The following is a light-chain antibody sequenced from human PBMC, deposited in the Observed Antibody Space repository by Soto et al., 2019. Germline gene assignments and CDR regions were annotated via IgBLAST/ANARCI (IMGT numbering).Light chain of an antibody. V-gene: IGKV1-39*01. CDR1: QSISSY. CDR3: QQSFSTPWT. J-gene: IGKJ1*01. Sequence: DIQMTQSPSSLSASVGDRVTIACRASQSISSYLNWYQQKPGQAPKLLIYAVFSLQSGVPSRFSGSGSGTDFTLTISSLQPEDSATYYCQQSFSTPWTFGQGTRVVIK. CDR2: AVF.